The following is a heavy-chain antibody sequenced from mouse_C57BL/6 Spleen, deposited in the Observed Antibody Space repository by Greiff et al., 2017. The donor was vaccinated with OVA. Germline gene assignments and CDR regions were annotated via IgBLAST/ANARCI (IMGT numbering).Heavy chain of an antibody. V-gene: IGHV1-62-2*01. J-gene: IGHJ4*01. D-gene: IGHD2-5*01. Sequence: QVQLQQSGAELVKPGASVKLSCTASGYTFTEYTIHWVKQRPGQGLEWIGWFYPGSGSIKYNEKFKDKATLTADKSSNTVYMELRRLTSEDSAVYFGARHEEGHSNYAMDYWGQGTSVTVSS. CDR1: GYTFTEYT. CDR3: ARHEEGHSNYAMDY. CDR2: FYPGSGSI.